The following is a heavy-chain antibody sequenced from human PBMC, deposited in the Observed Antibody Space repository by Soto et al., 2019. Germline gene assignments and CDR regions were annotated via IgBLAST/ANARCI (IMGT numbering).Heavy chain of an antibody. CDR2: IIPIFGTA. CDR3: AEGEGYYYDSSGYYYDCKRDY. J-gene: IGHJ4*02. D-gene: IGHD3-22*01. Sequence: QVQLVQSGAEVKKPGSSVKVSCKASGGTFSSYAISWVRQAPGQGLEWMGGIIPIFGTANYAQKFQGRVTMTADESTSTAYMELSSLRSEDTAVYYCAEGEGYYYDSSGYYYDCKRDYGGQGTLVTVSS. CDR1: GGTFSSYA. V-gene: IGHV1-69*01.